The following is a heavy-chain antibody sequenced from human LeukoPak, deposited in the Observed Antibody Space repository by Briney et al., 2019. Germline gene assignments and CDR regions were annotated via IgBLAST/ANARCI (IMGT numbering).Heavy chain of an antibody. CDR2: IYPGDSDT. Sequence: GESLKISCKGSGYSFTSYWIGWVRQMPGKGLEWMGIIYPGDSDTRYSPSFQGQVTISADKSISTAYLQWSSLKAPDTATYDCARASTVTFDYWGQGTLVTVSS. J-gene: IGHJ4*02. CDR1: GYSFTSYW. V-gene: IGHV5-51*01. D-gene: IGHD4-17*01. CDR3: ARASTVTFDY.